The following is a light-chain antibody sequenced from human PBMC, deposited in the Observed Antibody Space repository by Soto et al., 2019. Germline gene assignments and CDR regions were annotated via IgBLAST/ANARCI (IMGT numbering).Light chain of an antibody. CDR3: QQLNSYPT. V-gene: IGKV1-9*01. CDR2: AAS. Sequence: DIQLTQSLSFLAASVGDRVTITCRASQGISSYLAWYQQKPGKAPKLLIYAASTLQSGVPSRFSGSGSGTEFTLTISSLQPAAFATYYCQQLNSYPTLGGGTKV. CDR1: QGISSY. J-gene: IGKJ4*01.